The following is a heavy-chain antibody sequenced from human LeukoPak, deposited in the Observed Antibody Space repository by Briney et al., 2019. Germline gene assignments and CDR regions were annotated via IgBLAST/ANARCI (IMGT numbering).Heavy chain of an antibody. D-gene: IGHD6-13*01. Sequence: SETLSLTCTVSGASMSSSGFYWGWIRQPPGKGLEWIGSIYYSGTTNYNPSLKSRVTISVDTSKNQFSLKLSSVTAADTAVYYCARHSSSWDGWFDPWGQGTLVTVSS. CDR1: GASMSSSGFY. V-gene: IGHV4-39*01. CDR3: ARHSSSWDGWFDP. J-gene: IGHJ5*02. CDR2: IYYSGTT.